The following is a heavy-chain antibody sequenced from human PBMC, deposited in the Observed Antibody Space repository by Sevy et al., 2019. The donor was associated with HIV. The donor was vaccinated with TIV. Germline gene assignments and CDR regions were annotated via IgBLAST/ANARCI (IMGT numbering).Heavy chain of an antibody. CDR1: GFTFSSYA. Sequence: GGSLRLSCAASGFTFSSYAMSWVRQAPGKGLEWVSAISGSGGSTYYADSVKGRFTISRDNSKNTLYLQMNSLRAEDTSVYYCAKDLGYSYGVSDYWGQGTLVTVSS. J-gene: IGHJ4*02. V-gene: IGHV3-23*01. CDR2: ISGSGGST. D-gene: IGHD5-18*01. CDR3: AKDLGYSYGVSDY.